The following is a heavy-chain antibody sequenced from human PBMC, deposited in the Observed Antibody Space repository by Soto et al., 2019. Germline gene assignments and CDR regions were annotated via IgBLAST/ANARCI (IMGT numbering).Heavy chain of an antibody. CDR3: ARAGCDGGSCYTRVGLRYGIDV. Sequence: QVQLVESGGGVVQPGRSLRLSSAASGFTFSSYAMHWVRQAPGKGLEWVAVMSYDGSNKYYADSVNGRFTISRDNSKNTLYLQMNSLRAEDTAVYYCARAGCDGGSCYTRVGLRYGIDVWGQGTTVTVSS. J-gene: IGHJ6*02. V-gene: IGHV3-30-3*01. CDR1: GFTFSSYA. D-gene: IGHD2-15*01. CDR2: MSYDGSNK.